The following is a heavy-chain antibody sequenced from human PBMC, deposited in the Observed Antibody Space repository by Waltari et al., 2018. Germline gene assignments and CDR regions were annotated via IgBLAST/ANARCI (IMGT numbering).Heavy chain of an antibody. J-gene: IGHJ4*02. D-gene: IGHD3-22*01. CDR3: ARNGDYYDSSGYYCY. Sequence: QVQLQESGPGLVKPSETLYLTCTVSGGSISSYYWSWIRQPPGKGLEWIGYISTSGKTNYNPSLKSRVTISVDTSRNQFSLKLTSVTAADTAVYYCARNGDYYDSSGYYCYWGQGTLVTVSS. CDR2: ISTSGKT. CDR1: GGSISSYY. V-gene: IGHV4-4*09.